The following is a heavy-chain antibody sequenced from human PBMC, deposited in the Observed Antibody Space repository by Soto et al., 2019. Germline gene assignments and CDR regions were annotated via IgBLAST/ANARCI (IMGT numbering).Heavy chain of an antibody. CDR2: ISKDDDST. Sequence: GGSLRLSCAASGFNFNDYYMTWIRQAPGKGLEWVSYISKDDDSTHYADSVKGRFTVSRDNAKNSVFLQLNSLRAEDTAVYYCAGGLGGDYYLHHMGVWGKGKMVTVSS. CDR1: GFNFNDYY. V-gene: IGHV3-11*01. D-gene: IGHD3-22*01. J-gene: IGHJ6*03. CDR3: AGGLGGDYYLHHMGV.